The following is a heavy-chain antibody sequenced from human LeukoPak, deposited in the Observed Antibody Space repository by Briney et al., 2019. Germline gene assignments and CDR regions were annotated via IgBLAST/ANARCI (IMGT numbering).Heavy chain of an antibody. CDR3: AKDADIVVVVAGDFDY. CDR1: GFTFSSYG. CDR2: ISYDGSNK. J-gene: IGHJ4*02. V-gene: IGHV3-30*18. D-gene: IGHD2-15*01. Sequence: PGRSLRLSCAASGFTFSSYGMHWVRQAPGKGLEWVAVISYDGSNKYYADSVKGRFTISRDNSKNTLYLQMNSLRAEDTAVYYCAKDADIVVVVAGDFDYWGQGTLVTVSS.